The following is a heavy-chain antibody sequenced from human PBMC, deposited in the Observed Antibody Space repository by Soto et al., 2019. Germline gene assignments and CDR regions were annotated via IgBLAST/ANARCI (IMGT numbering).Heavy chain of an antibody. CDR3: AREGRLSDWFDP. D-gene: IGHD6-19*01. Sequence: QVQLQQWGAGLLKPSETLSLTCAVYGGSFSGYYWSWIRQPPGKGLEWIGEINHSGSTFYNPSLKSLVTISVDTSTNHFSLKLSSVTAADTAVYYGAREGRLSDWFDPWGQGTLVTVSS. J-gene: IGHJ5*02. CDR2: INHSGST. CDR1: GGSFSGYY. V-gene: IGHV4-34*01.